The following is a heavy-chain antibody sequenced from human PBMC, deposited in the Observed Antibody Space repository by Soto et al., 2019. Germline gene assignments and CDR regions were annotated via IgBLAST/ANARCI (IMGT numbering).Heavy chain of an antibody. Sequence: GASVKVSCKASGYTFTSYGISWVRQAPGQGLEWMGWISAYNGNTNYAQKLQGRVAMTTDTSTSTAYMELRSLRSDDTAVYYCARLWFIAAAGTPWFDPWGQGTLVTVSS. CDR2: ISAYNGNT. CDR3: ARLWFIAAAGTPWFDP. D-gene: IGHD6-13*01. CDR1: GYTFTSYG. J-gene: IGHJ5*02. V-gene: IGHV1-18*01.